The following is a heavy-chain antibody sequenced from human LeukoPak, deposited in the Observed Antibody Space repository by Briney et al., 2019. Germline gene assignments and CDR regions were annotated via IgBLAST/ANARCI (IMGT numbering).Heavy chain of an antibody. CDR2: ISWDGSST. J-gene: IGHJ3*02. CDR1: GFTFDDYT. D-gene: IGHD6-13*01. Sequence: GSLRLSCAASGFTFDDYTMHWVRQPPGKGLEWVSLISWDGSSTFYADSVKGRFTISRDNSKNSLFLQMNTLRTEDTALYYCAKAEQQLSYTYDAFDIWGQGTMVTVSS. CDR3: AKAEQQLSYTYDAFDI. V-gene: IGHV3-43*01.